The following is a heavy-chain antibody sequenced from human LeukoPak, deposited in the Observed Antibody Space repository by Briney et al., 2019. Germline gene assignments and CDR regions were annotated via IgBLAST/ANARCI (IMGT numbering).Heavy chain of an antibody. CDR2: ISAYNGNT. CDR1: GGTFSSYA. Sequence: ASVKVSCKASGGTFSSYAISWVRQAPGQGLEWMGWISAYNGNTNYAQKLQGRVTMTTDTSTSTAYMELRSLRSDDTAVYYCARVRETYHDILTGYSDYWGQGTLVTVSS. V-gene: IGHV1-18*01. J-gene: IGHJ4*02. CDR3: ARVRETYHDILTGYSDY. D-gene: IGHD3-9*01.